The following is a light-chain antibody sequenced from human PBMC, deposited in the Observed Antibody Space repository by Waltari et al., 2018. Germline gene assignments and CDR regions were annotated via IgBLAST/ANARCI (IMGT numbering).Light chain of an antibody. CDR1: ESVIYDSDNKNY. J-gene: IGKJ2*02. Sequence: DIVMTQSPDSLAVSLGERATINCKSSESVIYDSDNKNYLAWYQQKPGQPPKLLIHWASIRESGVPDRFSGSGSGTDFTLTISSLQAEDGAVYYCQQYLSAPRTFGQGTVLEIK. CDR3: QQYLSAPRT. V-gene: IGKV4-1*01. CDR2: WAS.